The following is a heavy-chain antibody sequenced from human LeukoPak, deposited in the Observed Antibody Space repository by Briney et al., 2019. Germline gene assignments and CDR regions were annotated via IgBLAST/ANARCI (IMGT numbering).Heavy chain of an antibody. V-gene: IGHV3-64*02. CDR2: ITGNGGST. J-gene: IGHJ4*02. Sequence: GGSLRLSCAASGFTFSSYVMHCVRQAPGKGLEYVSAITGNGGSTYYADSVKGRFTISRDNSKNTLYLQMASLRSEDMAVYYCARGCGGACRGIDYWGQGTLVTVSS. CDR3: ARGCGGACRGIDY. CDR1: GFTFSSYV. D-gene: IGHD2-21*02.